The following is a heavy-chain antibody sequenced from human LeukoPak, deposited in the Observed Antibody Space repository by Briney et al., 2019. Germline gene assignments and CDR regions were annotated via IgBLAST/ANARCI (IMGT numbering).Heavy chain of an antibody. CDR3: AREPKVWGNFDY. J-gene: IGHJ4*02. CDR1: GFTVSSFY. V-gene: IGHV3-53*01. Sequence: PGGSLRLSCAASGFTVSSFYMNWVRQAPGKGLEWVSIMYSGGNTYTADSVKGRFTIFRDNSKNTVYLQMNSLRAEDTAVYYCAREPKVWGNFDYWGQGTLVTVSA. CDR2: MYSGGNT. D-gene: IGHD3-16*01.